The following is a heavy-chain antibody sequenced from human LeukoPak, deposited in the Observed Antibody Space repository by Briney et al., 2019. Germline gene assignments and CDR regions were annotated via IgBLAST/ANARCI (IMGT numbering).Heavy chain of an antibody. Sequence: GGSLRLSCPASGFTFATIFRPWVRQVQGRGREWVSGISGSGGSTYYADYVRGRFTISRDNSKNTLFLQMSSLRAEDTAIYYCAKDRQNYYGSGYYFDYWGQGTLVTVSS. CDR2: ISGSGGST. CDR1: GFTFATIF. V-gene: IGHV3-23*01. CDR3: AKDRQNYYGSGYYFDY. D-gene: IGHD3-10*01. J-gene: IGHJ4*02.